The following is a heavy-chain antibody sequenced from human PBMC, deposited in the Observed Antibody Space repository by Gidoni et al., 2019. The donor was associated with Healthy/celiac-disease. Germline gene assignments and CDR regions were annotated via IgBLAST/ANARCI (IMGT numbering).Heavy chain of an antibody. J-gene: IGHJ4*02. D-gene: IGHD6-19*01. CDR2: IAYDGSNK. CDR3: AKDVFMGIAVAGTF. CDR1: AFPSSSYG. V-gene: IGHV3-30*18. Sequence: VQLVESGGGVVPPGRSLRPSCAASAFPSSSYGRHWVRQAPGKGLEWVALIAYDGSNKYYADSVKGRFTISRDNSKNTLYLQMNSLRAEDTAVYYCAKDVFMGIAVAGTFWGQGTLVTVSS.